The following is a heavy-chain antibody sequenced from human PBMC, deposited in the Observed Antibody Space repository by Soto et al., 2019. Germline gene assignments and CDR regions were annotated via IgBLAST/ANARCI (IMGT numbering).Heavy chain of an antibody. CDR2: IYSDGST. CDR1: GFSVSSNY. Sequence: EVPLVESGGGLVQPGGSLRLSCAASGFSVSSNYMSWVRQAPGKGLEWVSVIYSDGSTHYADSVKGRFTISRDNSKNTLYLQMNSLRAEDTAVYYCATLSSGNYFDYWGQGTLVTVSS. J-gene: IGHJ4*02. CDR3: ATLSSGNYFDY. D-gene: IGHD6-19*01. V-gene: IGHV3-66*01.